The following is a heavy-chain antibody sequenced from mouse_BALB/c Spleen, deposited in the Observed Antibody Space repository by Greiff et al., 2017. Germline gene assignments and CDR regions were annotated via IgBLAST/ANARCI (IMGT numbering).Heavy chain of an antibody. CDR3: ARGTGTDAMDY. CDR2: IDPANGNT. J-gene: IGHJ4*01. V-gene: IGHV14-3*02. D-gene: IGHD4-1*01. CDR1: GFNIKDTY. Sequence: EVHLVESGAELVKPGASVKLSCTASGFNIKDTYMHWVKQRPEQGLEWIGRIDPANGNTKYDPKFQGKATITADTSSNTAYLQLSSLTSEDTAVYYCARGTGTDAMDYWGQGTSVTVSS.